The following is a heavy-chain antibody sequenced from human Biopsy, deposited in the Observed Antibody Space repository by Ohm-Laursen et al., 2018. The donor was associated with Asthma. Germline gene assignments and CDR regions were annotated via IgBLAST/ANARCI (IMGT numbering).Heavy chain of an antibody. D-gene: IGHD3-10*01. J-gene: IGHJ6*02. CDR1: GGTFSTHD. Sequence: SVKVSCKVSGGTFSTHDISWVRQAPGQGLEWMGWISVYNGNTKVAQKLQDRVTMITDTSTSTAYMELRSLRSDDTAVYFCARAVDYSHYYGIDVWGQGTTVTVS. CDR2: ISVYNGNT. V-gene: IGHV1-18*01. CDR3: ARAVDYSHYYGIDV.